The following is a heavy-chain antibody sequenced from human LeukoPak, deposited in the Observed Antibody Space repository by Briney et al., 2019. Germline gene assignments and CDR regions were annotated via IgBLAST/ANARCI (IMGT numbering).Heavy chain of an antibody. CDR2: INPNSGGT. CDR1: GYTFTGHY. D-gene: IGHD3-10*01. V-gene: IGHV1-2*04. J-gene: IGHJ4*02. Sequence: GASVKVSCKASGYTFTGHYIYWVRQAPGQGLEWMGWINPNSGGTNYAQKFQGWVTMTRDTSITTAYMELSRLKPDDTAVYYCARDHYYSSGSPTFDYWGQGTLVTVST. CDR3: ARDHYYSSGSPTFDY.